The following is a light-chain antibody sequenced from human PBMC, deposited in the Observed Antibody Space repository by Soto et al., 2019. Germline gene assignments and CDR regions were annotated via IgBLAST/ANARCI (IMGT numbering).Light chain of an antibody. V-gene: IGLV2-14*03. CDR2: AVS. Sequence: QSALTQPASVSGSPGQSITISCSVTSSDIGSYDHVAWYQQFPGKSPKLIIYAVSDRPSGVSDRFSGSKSGISASLTISGLQTEDEADYYRISYTDRQSYLFGTGTKVTVL. CDR1: SSDIGSYDH. J-gene: IGLJ1*01. CDR3: ISYTDRQSYL.